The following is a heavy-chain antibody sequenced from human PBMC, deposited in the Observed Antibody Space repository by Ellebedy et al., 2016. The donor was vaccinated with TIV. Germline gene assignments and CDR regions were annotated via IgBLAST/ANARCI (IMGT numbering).Heavy chain of an antibody. CDR2: ITGSGDKT. Sequence: GESLKISXAASGFTFSTYAMTWVRQAPGKGLEWVSSITGSGDKTYYADSVKGRFTISRDNSENTLYLQMNSLRAEDTAVYYCAKDRGDGFYNWFAPWGRGTRVTVSS. D-gene: IGHD3-10*01. V-gene: IGHV3-23*01. J-gene: IGHJ5*02. CDR1: GFTFSTYA. CDR3: AKDRGDGFYNWFAP.